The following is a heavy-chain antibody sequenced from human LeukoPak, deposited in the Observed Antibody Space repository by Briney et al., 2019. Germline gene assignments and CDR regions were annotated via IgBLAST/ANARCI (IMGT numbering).Heavy chain of an antibody. Sequence: GGSLRLSCAAPGFTFSNYNMNWVRQAPGKGLEWISYIARSSSPIYDADSVKGRFTISRDNAKNSLYLQMNSLRAEDTAVCYCARDRGGSGWPIFDSWGQGTLVTVSS. CDR2: IARSSSPI. CDR1: GFTFSNYN. J-gene: IGHJ4*02. D-gene: IGHD6-19*01. V-gene: IGHV3-48*01. CDR3: ARDRGGSGWPIFDS.